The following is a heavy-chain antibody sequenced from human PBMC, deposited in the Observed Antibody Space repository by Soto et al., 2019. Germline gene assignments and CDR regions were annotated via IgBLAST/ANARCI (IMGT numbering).Heavy chain of an antibody. CDR3: ERGIGDWKGPNWFDP. D-gene: IGHD2-21*01. J-gene: IGHJ5*02. CDR1: GGTFSSYA. V-gene: IGHV1-69*01. CDR2: IIPIFGTA. Sequence: QVQLVQSGAEVKKPGSSVKVSCKASGGTFSSYAISWVRQAPGQGLEWMGGIIPIFGTANYAQKFQGRVTITADESLSTAYMELSSLRSEDTAVDYCERGIGDWKGPNWFDPWGQGTLVTVSS.